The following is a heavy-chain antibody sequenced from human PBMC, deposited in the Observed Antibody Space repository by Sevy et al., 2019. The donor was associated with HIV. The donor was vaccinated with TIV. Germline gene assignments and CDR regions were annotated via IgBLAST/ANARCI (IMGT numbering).Heavy chain of an antibody. CDR2: IYYSGST. CDR1: GGSVSSGSYY. D-gene: IGHD5-12*01. CDR3: ARVRGGHSGFGGFDY. J-gene: IGHJ4*02. V-gene: IGHV4-61*01. Sequence: SETLSLTCTVSGGSVSSGSYYWSWIRQPPGKGLEWIGYIYYSGSTNHNPSLKRRVTISVDTSKNQFSLKLNSVTAADTAMYYCARVRGGHSGFGGFDYWGQGTLVTVSS.